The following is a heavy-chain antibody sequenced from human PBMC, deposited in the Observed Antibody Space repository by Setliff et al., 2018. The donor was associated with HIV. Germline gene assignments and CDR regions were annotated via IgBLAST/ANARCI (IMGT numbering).Heavy chain of an antibody. CDR3: AGGAAAGPIDY. J-gene: IGHJ4*02. V-gene: IGHV3-66*01. CDR1: GFTVSSNY. D-gene: IGHD6-13*01. CDR2: IYSGGST. Sequence: GGSLRLSCAASGFTVSSNYMSWVRQAPGEGLEWVSVIYSGGSTYYADTVKGRFTSSRDNSKNTLYLQMSRLRAEDTAVYYCAGGAAAGPIDYWGQGTLVTVSS.